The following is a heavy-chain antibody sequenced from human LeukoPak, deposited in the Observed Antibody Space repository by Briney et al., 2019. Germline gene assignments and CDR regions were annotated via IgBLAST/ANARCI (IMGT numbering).Heavy chain of an antibody. D-gene: IGHD6-19*01. CDR1: GGSFSGYY. Sequence: KPSETLSLTCAVYGGSFSGYYWSWIRQPPGKGLEWTGEINHSGSTNYNPSLKSRVTISVDTSKNQFSLKLSSVTAADTAVYYCARGPARGIAVTRYWGQGTLVTVSS. CDR3: ARGPARGIAVTRY. J-gene: IGHJ4*02. V-gene: IGHV4-34*01. CDR2: INHSGST.